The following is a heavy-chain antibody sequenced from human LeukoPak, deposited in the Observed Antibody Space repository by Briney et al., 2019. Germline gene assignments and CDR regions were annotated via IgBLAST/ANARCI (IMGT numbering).Heavy chain of an antibody. D-gene: IGHD1-26*01. CDR3: ARTAIVGATPFDY. J-gene: IGHJ4*02. CDR2: IYYSGGT. CDR1: GGSISSYY. V-gene: IGHV4-59*01. Sequence: NASETLSLTCTVSGGSISSYYWSWIRQPPGKGLEWIGYIYYSGGTNYNPSLKSRVTISVDTSKNQFSLKLSSVTAADTAVYYCARTAIVGATPFDYWGQGTLVTVSS.